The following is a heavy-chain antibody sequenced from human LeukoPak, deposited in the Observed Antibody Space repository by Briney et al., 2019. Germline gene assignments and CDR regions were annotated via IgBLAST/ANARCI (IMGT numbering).Heavy chain of an antibody. CDR2: IYHSGST. CDR1: GGSVTDYY. V-gene: IGHV4-38-2*02. CDR3: ARGEQQLLYFDY. Sequence: SETLSLTCTVSGGSVTDYYWGWIRQPPGKGLEWIGSIYHSGSTYYNPSLKSRVTISVDTSKNQFSLKLSSVTAADTAVYYCARGEQQLLYFDYWGQGTLVTVSS. J-gene: IGHJ4*02. D-gene: IGHD6-13*01.